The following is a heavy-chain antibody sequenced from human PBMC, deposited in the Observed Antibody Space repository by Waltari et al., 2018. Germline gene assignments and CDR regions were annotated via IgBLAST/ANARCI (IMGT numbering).Heavy chain of an antibody. CDR2: MSYTGAT. CDR3: ATYIGASVGTAAFDV. J-gene: IGHJ3*01. Sequence: GWFRAPPGQGREWIGTMSYTGATYSSPALESRVTVSRDTSKNQLSLKLVSVTAADTAVYYCATYIGASVGTAAFDVWGQGTMVAVSS. V-gene: IGHV4-39*01. D-gene: IGHD1-1*01.